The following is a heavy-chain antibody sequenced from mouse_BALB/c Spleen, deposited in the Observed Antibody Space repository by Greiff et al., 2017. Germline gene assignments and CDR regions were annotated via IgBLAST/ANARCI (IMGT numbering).Heavy chain of an antibody. CDR3: ARKGTTVLFDY. CDR2: ISSGSSTI. V-gene: IGHV5-17*02. CDR1: GFTFSSFG. Sequence: EVHLVESGGGLVQPGGSRKLSCAASGFTFSSFGMHWVRQAPEKGLEWVAYISSGSSTIYYADTVKGRFTISRDNPKNTLFLQMTSLRSEDTAMYYCARKGTTVLFDYWGQGTTLTVSS. J-gene: IGHJ2*01. D-gene: IGHD1-1*01.